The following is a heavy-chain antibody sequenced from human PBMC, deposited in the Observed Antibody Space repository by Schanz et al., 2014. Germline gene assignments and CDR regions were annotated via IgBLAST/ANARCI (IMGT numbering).Heavy chain of an antibody. CDR3: ARRVPYSFGLDV. Sequence: EVQVVESGGGFVQPGGSLRLSCAASGFTFSSYVMNWVRQAQGRGLEWVSFISASGDSTSYADSVKGRFTISRDNSKNTLYLQMNSLRDEDTAMYYCARRVPYSFGLDVWGQGATVTVSS. V-gene: IGHV3-23*04. J-gene: IGHJ6*02. CDR2: ISASGDST. D-gene: IGHD1-1*01. CDR1: GFTFSSYV.